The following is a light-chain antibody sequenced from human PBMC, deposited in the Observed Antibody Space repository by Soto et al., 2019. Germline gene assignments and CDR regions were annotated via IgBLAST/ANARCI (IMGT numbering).Light chain of an antibody. Sequence: IQLTQYPSSLSASVGNRVTITCRASQSISSYLNWYQQKPGKAPKVLIYAASSLQSGVPSRFSGIGSGTDFTLSISSLQPEDFATYYCQQSYSGPLTFGGGTKVDIK. J-gene: IGKJ4*01. CDR3: QQSYSGPLT. V-gene: IGKV1-39*01. CDR1: QSISSY. CDR2: AAS.